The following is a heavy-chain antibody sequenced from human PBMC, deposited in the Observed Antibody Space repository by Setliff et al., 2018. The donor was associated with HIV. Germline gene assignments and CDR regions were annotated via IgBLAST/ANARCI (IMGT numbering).Heavy chain of an antibody. CDR3: AKGQDGLRYNWFDP. Sequence: GGSLRLSCAASGFTFSNYAMSWVRQAPGKGLEWVSAIYGSSGSTNYADSVKGRFTISRDNSKNMLYLQTNSLRAEDTAVYYCAKGQDGLRYNWFDPWGHGTLVTVSS. J-gene: IGHJ5*02. CDR2: IYGSSGST. V-gene: IGHV3-23*01. CDR1: GFTFSNYA.